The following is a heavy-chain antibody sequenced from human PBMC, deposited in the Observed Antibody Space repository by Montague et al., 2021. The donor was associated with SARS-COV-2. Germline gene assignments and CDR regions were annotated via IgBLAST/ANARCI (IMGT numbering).Heavy chain of an antibody. D-gene: IGHD4/OR15-4a*01. CDR1: GDSLTCFY. J-gene: IGHJ4*02. V-gene: IGHV4-59*01. Sequence: SETLSLTCTVSGDSLTCFYWSWIRQSPGKGLEWIGNIFYRGTTNYNPSLKSRVTISVDTSKNQFSLNLTSVTAADTAVYYCVRGANRTFDYWGQGTLVTVSS. CDR2: IFYRGTT. CDR3: VRGANRTFDY.